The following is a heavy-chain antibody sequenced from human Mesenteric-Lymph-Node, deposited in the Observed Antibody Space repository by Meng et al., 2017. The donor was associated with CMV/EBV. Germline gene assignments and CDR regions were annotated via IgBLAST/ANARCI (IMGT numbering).Heavy chain of an antibody. V-gene: IGHV3-66*02. D-gene: IGHD4-11*01. CDR2: IYSGINT. CDR1: GFTVSSNY. J-gene: IGHJ5*02. CDR3: ARASVTIGFDP. Sequence: GESLKISCAASGFTVSSNYMSWVRQAPGKGLEWVSVIYSGINTCYADSVKGRFTTSRDNSKNMLYLQMNSLRAEDTAVYYCARASVTIGFDPWGQGTLVTVSS.